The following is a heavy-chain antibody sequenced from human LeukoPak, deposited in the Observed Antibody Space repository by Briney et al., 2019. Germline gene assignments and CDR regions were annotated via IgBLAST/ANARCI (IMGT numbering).Heavy chain of an antibody. D-gene: IGHD4-17*01. CDR3: ARDPSGQNGDYSWFDP. V-gene: IGHV3-21*01. CDR1: GFTFSSYS. Sequence: GGSLRLSCAASGFTFSSYSMNWVRQAPGEGLEWVSSISSSSSYIYYADSVKGRFTISRDNAKNSLYLQMNSLRAEDTAVYYCARDPSGQNGDYSWFDPWGQGILVTVSS. CDR2: ISSSSSYI. J-gene: IGHJ5*02.